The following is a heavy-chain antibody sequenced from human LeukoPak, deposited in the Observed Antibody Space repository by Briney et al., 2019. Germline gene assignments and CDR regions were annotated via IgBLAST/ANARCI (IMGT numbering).Heavy chain of an antibody. CDR2: INHSGST. Sequence: PSETLSLTCAVYGGSFSGYYWSWIRQPPGKGLEWIGEINHSGSTNYNPSLKSRVTISVDTSKNQFSLKLSSVTAADTAVYYCARGWFGELNYFDYWGQGTLVTVS. D-gene: IGHD3-10*01. CDR3: ARGWFGELNYFDY. CDR1: GGSFSGYY. V-gene: IGHV4-34*01. J-gene: IGHJ4*02.